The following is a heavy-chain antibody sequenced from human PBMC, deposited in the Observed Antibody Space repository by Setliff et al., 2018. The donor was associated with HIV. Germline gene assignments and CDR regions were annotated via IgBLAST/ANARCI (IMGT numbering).Heavy chain of an antibody. V-gene: IGHV4-4*07. CDR3: ARDRHYSGLGSYGP. J-gene: IGHJ5*02. CDR2: IFRSGTT. Sequence: SETLSLTCTLSDGSFGDYHWSWIRQPAGRGLEWIGRIFRSGTTDYKFSLKSRVTISIDTSRNQFSLRLTSVTAEDTAVYYCARDRHYSGLGSYGPWGPGTLVT. D-gene: IGHD3-10*01. CDR1: DGSFGDYH.